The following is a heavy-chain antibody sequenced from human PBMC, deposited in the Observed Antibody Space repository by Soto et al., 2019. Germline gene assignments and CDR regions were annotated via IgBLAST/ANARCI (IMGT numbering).Heavy chain of an antibody. CDR1: GFTFSSYA. D-gene: IGHD1-7*01. CDR2: ISGDGGST. CDR3: ATPCGLTRTAGSHYLHY. Sequence: EVQLLESGGDLVQPGGSLRLSCAASGFTFSSYAMSWVRQAPGKGLEWVSAISGDGGSTYFADSVRGRFTISRDSSRDTLSLQMNRLRAEDTAVYYWATPCGLTRTAGSHYLHYCCQGTLVTVSS. J-gene: IGHJ4*02. V-gene: IGHV3-23*01.